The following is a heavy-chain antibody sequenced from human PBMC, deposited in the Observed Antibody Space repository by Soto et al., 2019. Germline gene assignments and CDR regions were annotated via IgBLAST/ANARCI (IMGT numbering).Heavy chain of an antibody. V-gene: IGHV3-33*01. D-gene: IGHD3-9*01. CDR2: IWYDGSNK. J-gene: IGHJ5*02. CDR1: GFTFSSYG. Sequence: GGSLRLSXAASGFTFSSYGMHWVRQAPGKGLEWVAVIWYDGSNKYYADSVKGRFTISRDNSKNTLYLQMNSLRAEDTAVYYCAARYKTNWFDPWGQGTLVTVSS. CDR3: AARYKTNWFDP.